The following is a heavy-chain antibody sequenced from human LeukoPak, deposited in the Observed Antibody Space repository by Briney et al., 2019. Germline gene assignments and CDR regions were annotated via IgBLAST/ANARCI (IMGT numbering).Heavy chain of an antibody. V-gene: IGHV3-30-3*01. J-gene: IGHJ3*02. CDR3: ARDPASWGLWFGEFSADAFDI. D-gene: IGHD3-10*01. CDR1: GFTFSSYA. CDR2: ISYDGSNK. Sequence: GGSLRLSCAASGFTFSSYAMHWVRQAPGKGLEWVAVISYDGSNKYYADSVKGRFTISRDNSKNTLYLQMNSLRAEDTAVYYCARDPASWGLWFGEFSADAFDIWGQGTMVTVSS.